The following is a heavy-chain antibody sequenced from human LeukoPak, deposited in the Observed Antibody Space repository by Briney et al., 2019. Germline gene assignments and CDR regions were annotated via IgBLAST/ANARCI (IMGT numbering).Heavy chain of an antibody. CDR1: GYTFTGYY. J-gene: IGHJ4*02. CDR3: AREWGFGECFDY. Sequence: ASVKVSCKASGYTFTGYYMLWVRQAPGQGLEWMGWINPNSGGTNYAQKFQGRVTMTRDTSISTAYMELSGLRSDDTAVYYCAREWGFGECFDYWGQGTLVTVSS. V-gene: IGHV1-2*02. CDR2: INPNSGGT. D-gene: IGHD3-10*01.